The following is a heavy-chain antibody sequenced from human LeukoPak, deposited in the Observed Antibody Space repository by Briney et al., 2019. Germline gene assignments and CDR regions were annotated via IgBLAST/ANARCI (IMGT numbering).Heavy chain of an antibody. D-gene: IGHD1-14*01. Sequence: PGGSLRLSCAASGFTFSSYGMYWVRQAPGKGLEWITAIQYDGSKTYYADSVKGRFTISRDQSKNTLDLQMSSLRAEDTAIYYCAKYVTAKGPPYGLDVWGQGTTVTVSS. V-gene: IGHV3-30*02. CDR2: IQYDGSKT. CDR3: AKYVTAKGPPYGLDV. CDR1: GFTFSSYG. J-gene: IGHJ6*02.